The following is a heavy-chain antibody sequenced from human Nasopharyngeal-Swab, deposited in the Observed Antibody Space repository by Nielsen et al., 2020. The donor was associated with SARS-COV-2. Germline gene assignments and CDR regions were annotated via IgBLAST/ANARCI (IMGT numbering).Heavy chain of an antibody. V-gene: IGHV4-30-2*01. CDR2: IYHSGST. D-gene: IGHD1-14*01. J-gene: IGHJ5*02. Sequence: SETLSLTCAVSGGSISSGGYSWSWIRQPPGKGLEWIGYIYHSGSTYYNPSLKSRVTISVDRSKNQFSLKLSSVTAADTAVYYCASKRLTHYNWFDAWGQGTLVTVSS. CDR3: ASKRLTHYNWFDA. CDR1: GGSISSGGYS.